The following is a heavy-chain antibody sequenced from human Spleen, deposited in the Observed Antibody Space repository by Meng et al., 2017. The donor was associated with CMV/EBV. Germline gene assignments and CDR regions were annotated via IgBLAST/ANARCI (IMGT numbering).Heavy chain of an antibody. J-gene: IGHJ6*02. CDR2: ISSSGDYI. D-gene: IGHD2-2*01. CDR1: GFTFSSYS. V-gene: IGHV3-21*01. Sequence: GESLKISCAASGFTFSSYSMNCVRQAPGKGLEWVSSISSSGDYIYYADSVKGRFTISRDNSKNTLYLQMNSLRAEDTAVYYCARTYCSSTSCYLLNYYYYGMDVWGQGTTVTVSS. CDR3: ARTYCSSTSCYLLNYYYYGMDV.